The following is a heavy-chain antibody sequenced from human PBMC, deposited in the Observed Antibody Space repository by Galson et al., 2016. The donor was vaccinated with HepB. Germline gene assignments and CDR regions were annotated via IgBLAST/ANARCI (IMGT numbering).Heavy chain of an antibody. Sequence: SVKVSCEASGYTFTGYYMHWVRQAPGQGLEWMGWINPNSGGTNYAQKFQGWVTMTRDTSISTAYMELSRLRSDDTAVYYCARSRGTMVRGVIITLPDYWGQGTLVTVSS. CDR3: ARSRGTMVRGVIITLPDY. J-gene: IGHJ4*02. CDR2: INPNSGGT. CDR1: GYTFTGYY. V-gene: IGHV1-2*04. D-gene: IGHD3-10*01.